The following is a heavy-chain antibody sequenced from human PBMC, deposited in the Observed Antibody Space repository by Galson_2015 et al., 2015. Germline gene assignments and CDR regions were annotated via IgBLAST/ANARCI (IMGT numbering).Heavy chain of an antibody. CDR1: GDSVSSNSAA. D-gene: IGHD2-8*01. V-gene: IGHV6-1*01. Sequence: CAISGDSVSSNSAAWNWIRQSPSRGLEWLGRTYYRSKWYNDYAVSVKSRMSISRDTSKNQFSLQLNSVTPEDTAVYYCARDLRVLRNNGYDGIDVWGQGTTVTVSS. CDR3: ARDLRVLRNNGYDGIDV. J-gene: IGHJ6*02. CDR2: TYYRSKWYN.